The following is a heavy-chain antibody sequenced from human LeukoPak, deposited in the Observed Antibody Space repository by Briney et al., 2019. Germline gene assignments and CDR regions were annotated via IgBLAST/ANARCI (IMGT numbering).Heavy chain of an antibody. CDR3: ARHGVPGGTLWFGD. D-gene: IGHD3-10*01. J-gene: IGHJ4*02. V-gene: IGHV3-48*03. Sequence: PGGSLRLSCAASGFTFSSYEMNWVRQAPGKGLEWVSYISSSGSTIYYADSVKGRFTISRDNAKNSLYLQMNSLRAEDTAVYYCARHGVPGGTLWFGDWGQGTLVTVSS. CDR2: ISSSGSTI. CDR1: GFTFSSYE.